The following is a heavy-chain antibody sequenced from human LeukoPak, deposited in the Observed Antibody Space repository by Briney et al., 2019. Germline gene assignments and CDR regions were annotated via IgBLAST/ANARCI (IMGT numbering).Heavy chain of an antibody. CDR1: GGTFSSYA. CDR2: IIPIFGTA. CDR3: ARAPLDYGDSRAAFDI. D-gene: IGHD4-17*01. Sequence: GASVKVSCKASGGTFSSYAISWVRQAPGQGLEWMGGIIPIFGTANYAQKFQGRVTITADKSTSTAYMELSSLRSEDTAVYYCARAPLDYGDSRAAFDIWGQGTMVTVSS. V-gene: IGHV1-69*06. J-gene: IGHJ3*02.